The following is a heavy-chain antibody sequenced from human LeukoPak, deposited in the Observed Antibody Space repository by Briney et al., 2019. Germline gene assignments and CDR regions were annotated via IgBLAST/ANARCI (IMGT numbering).Heavy chain of an antibody. J-gene: IGHJ4*02. V-gene: IGHV3-9*01. CDR3: AKAYSRSGGGIDY. CDR2: ISWNSGSI. Sequence: GGSLRLSCAASGFTFDDYAMHWVRQAPGKGLEWVSGISWNSGSIGYSDSAKGRFTISRDNAKNSLYLQMNSLRAEDTALYYCAKAYSRSGGGIDYWGQGTLVTVSS. D-gene: IGHD6-6*01. CDR1: GFTFDDYA.